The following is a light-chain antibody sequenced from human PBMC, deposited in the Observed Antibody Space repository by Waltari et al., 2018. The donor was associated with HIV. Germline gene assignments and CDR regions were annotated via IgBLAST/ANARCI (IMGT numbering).Light chain of an antibody. CDR3: SSYADSDTPVV. Sequence: QSALAQPPSASGSAGQSVTISCTGTSSDVGAYNYVSWYQQHPGKSPKLIIYDVTKRPSGVPDRFYGSKSGNTASLTVSGLQGEDEADYYCSSYADSDTPVVFGGGTKLTVL. V-gene: IGLV2-8*01. CDR2: DVT. CDR1: SSDVGAYNY. J-gene: IGLJ2*01.